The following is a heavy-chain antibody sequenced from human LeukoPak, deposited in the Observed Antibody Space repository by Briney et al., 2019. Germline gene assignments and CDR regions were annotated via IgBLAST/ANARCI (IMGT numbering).Heavy chain of an antibody. D-gene: IGHD6-13*01. J-gene: IGHJ5*02. CDR3: ARGPVYSSSWYSWFDP. CDR1: GYTFTSYD. Sequence: GASVKVSCKASGYTFTSYDINWVRQATGQGLEWMGWMNPNSGNTGYAQKFQGRVTMTRNTSISTAYMHLSSLRSEDTAVYYCARGPVYSSSWYSWFDPWGQGTLVTVSS. CDR2: MNPNSGNT. V-gene: IGHV1-8*01.